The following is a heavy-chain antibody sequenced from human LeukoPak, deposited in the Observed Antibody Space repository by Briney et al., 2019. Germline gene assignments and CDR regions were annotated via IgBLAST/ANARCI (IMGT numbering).Heavy chain of an antibody. CDR3: AKEYARRIQLWEFDY. J-gene: IGHJ4*02. V-gene: IGHV1-69*01. Sequence: ASVKVSCKASGGTFSSYAISWVRQAPGQGLEWMGGIIPIFGTANYAQKFQGRVTITADESTSTAYMELSSLRAEDTAVYYCAKEYARRIQLWEFDYWGQGTLVTVSS. D-gene: IGHD5-18*01. CDR2: IIPIFGTA. CDR1: GGTFSSYA.